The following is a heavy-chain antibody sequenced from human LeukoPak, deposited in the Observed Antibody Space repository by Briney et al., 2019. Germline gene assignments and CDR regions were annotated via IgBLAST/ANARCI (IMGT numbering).Heavy chain of an antibody. Sequence: PGGSLRLSCAASGFTFSDYYMSWVRQAPGKGLEWVSSVSESGDGTYYADSVMGRFIISRDNSRKTFHLQMDSLRADDTAIYYCAKGKVNHLGALDYWGQGTLVIVSS. CDR3: AKGKVNHLGALDY. J-gene: IGHJ4*02. D-gene: IGHD1-26*01. CDR1: GFTFSDYY. V-gene: IGHV3-23*01. CDR2: VSESGDGT.